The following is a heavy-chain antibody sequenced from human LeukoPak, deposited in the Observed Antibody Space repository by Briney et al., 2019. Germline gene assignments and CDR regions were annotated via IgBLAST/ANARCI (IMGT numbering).Heavy chain of an antibody. V-gene: IGHV3-7*03. CDR2: IKQDGSEK. J-gene: IGHJ4*02. Sequence: PGGSLRLSCAASGFTFSSYWMSWVRQAPGKGLEWVANIKQDGSEKYYVDSVKGRFTISRDNAKNSLYLQMNSLRAEDTAVYYCARAAAGRRWSGGSHCFDYWGQGALVTVSS. D-gene: IGHD6-13*01. CDR3: ARAAAGRRWSGGSHCFDY. CDR1: GFTFSSYW.